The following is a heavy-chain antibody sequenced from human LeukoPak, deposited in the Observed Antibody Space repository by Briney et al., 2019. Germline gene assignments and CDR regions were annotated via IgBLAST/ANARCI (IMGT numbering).Heavy chain of an antibody. CDR2: IYTSGST. CDR3: ARDNHFYDFWSGYRTGNWFDP. Sequence: PSETLSLTCTVSGGSIRSHYWSWIRQPAGKGLEWIGRIYTSGSTNYNPSLKSRVTMSVDTSKNQFSLKLSSVTAADTAVYYCARDNHFYDFWSGYRTGNWFDPWGQGTLVTVSS. V-gene: IGHV4-4*07. D-gene: IGHD3-3*01. J-gene: IGHJ5*02. CDR1: GGSIRSHY.